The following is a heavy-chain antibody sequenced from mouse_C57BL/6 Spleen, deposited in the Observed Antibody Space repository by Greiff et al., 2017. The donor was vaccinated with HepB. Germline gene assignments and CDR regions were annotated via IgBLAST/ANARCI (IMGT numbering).Heavy chain of an antibody. J-gene: IGHJ2*01. CDR2: ISSGSSTI. Sequence: EVQVVESGGGLVKPGGSLKLSCAASGFTFSDYGMHWVRQAPEKGLEWVAYISSGSSTIYYADTVKGRFTISRDNAKNTLFLQMTSLRSEDTAMYYCARGGYYGSSPYFDYWGQGTTLTVSS. V-gene: IGHV5-17*01. D-gene: IGHD1-1*01. CDR3: ARGGYYGSSPYFDY. CDR1: GFTFSDYG.